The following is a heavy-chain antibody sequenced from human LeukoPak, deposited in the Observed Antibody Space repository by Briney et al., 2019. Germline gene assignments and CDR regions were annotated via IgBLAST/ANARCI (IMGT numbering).Heavy chain of an antibody. CDR1: GGSFSGYY. D-gene: IGHD5-12*01. CDR3: AAQYSGYVRLDY. Sequence: PSETLSLTCAVYGGSFSGYYWSWIRQPPGKGLEWIGEISHSGSTNYNPSLKSRVTISVDTSKNQFSLKLSSVTAADTAVYYCAAQYSGYVRLDYWGQGTLVTVSS. CDR2: ISHSGST. J-gene: IGHJ4*02. V-gene: IGHV4-34*01.